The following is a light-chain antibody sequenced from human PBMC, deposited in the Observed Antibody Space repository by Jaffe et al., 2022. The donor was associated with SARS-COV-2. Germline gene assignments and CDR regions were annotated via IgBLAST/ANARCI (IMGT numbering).Light chain of an antibody. J-gene: IGKJ1*01. Sequence: DIQMTQSPSSLSASVGDRVTITCRASQDIRNDLGWCQQKPGKAPKRLIFGASSLQGGVPSRFSRGGSGTEFTLTISSLQPEDFATYYCLQWNEYPRTFGQGAKVEVK. CDR1: QDIRND. CDR2: GAS. CDR3: LQWNEYPRT. V-gene: IGKV1-17*01.